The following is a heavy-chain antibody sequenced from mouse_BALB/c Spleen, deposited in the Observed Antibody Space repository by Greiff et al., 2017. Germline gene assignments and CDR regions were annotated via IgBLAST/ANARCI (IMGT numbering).Heavy chain of an antibody. CDR1: GFTFTDYY. J-gene: IGHJ4*01. CDR3: ARDMGGITTVVPMDY. V-gene: IGHV7-3*02. CDR2: IRNKANGYTT. Sequence: EVQLVESGGGLVQPGGSLRLSCATSGFTFTDYYMSWVRQPPGKALEWLGFIRNKANGYTTEYSASVKGRFTISRDNSQSILYLQMNTLRAEDSATYYCARDMGGITTVVPMDYWGQGTSVTVSS. D-gene: IGHD1-1*01.